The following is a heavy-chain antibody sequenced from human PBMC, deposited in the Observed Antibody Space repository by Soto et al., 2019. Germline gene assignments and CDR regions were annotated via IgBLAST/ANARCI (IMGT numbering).Heavy chain of an antibody. CDR3: ARAPVGLDTISYFDY. CDR1: GDSDSSVGFP. Sequence: SERLSHTCTVAGDSDSSVGFPCDWLRRPPGKGLEWVGYIHNGGRTYYRPSLESRMHMSLDATRNHYSLTLTSVTAADTAVYFCARAPVGLDTISYFDYWGQGTLVTVSS. CDR2: IHNGGRT. J-gene: IGHJ4*02. D-gene: IGHD3-3*01. V-gene: IGHV4-30-2*05.